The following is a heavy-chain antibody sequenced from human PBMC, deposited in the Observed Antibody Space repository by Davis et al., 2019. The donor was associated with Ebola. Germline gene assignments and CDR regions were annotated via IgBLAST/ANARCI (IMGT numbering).Heavy chain of an antibody. Sequence: GESLKISCAASAFSFSSYSMNWVRQAPGKWLEWVSYISSSGSTIYYADSVKGRFTISRDNAKNSLYLQMNSLRAEDTAVYYCASPFSSMDVWGQGTTVTVSS. CDR2: ISSSGSTI. J-gene: IGHJ6*02. CDR1: AFSFSSYS. CDR3: ASPFSSMDV. V-gene: IGHV3-48*04.